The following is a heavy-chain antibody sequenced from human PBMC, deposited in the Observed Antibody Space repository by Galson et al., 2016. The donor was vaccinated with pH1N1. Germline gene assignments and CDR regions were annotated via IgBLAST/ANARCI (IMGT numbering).Heavy chain of an antibody. CDR1: GFPFGHYY. V-gene: IGHV3-11*01. D-gene: IGHD3-10*01. CDR2: ISGSDTTI. J-gene: IGHJ3*01. CDR3: ARDHFGWAFDV. Sequence: SLRLSCAASGFPFGHYYMGWIRQAPGKGLEWISYISGSDTTIYYADSVRGRFTISRDNAQNSLYLHMNSLRAEDTAVYYCARDHFGWAFDVWGQGTMGTVSP.